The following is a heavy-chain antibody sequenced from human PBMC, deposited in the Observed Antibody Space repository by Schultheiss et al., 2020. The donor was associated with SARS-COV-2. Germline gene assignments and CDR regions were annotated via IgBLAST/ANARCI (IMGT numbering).Heavy chain of an antibody. J-gene: IGHJ4*02. D-gene: IGHD5-12*01. Sequence: GGSLRLSCAASGFIFSDFAMSWVRQGPGKGLEWVAYISSSSSDTYYADSVKGRFTISRDNARNSLYLQMNSLRDEDTAVYYCTRARWLRCFDYWGQGTLVTVSS. CDR1: GFIFSDFA. CDR3: TRARWLRCFDY. CDR2: ISSSSSDT. V-gene: IGHV3-48*02.